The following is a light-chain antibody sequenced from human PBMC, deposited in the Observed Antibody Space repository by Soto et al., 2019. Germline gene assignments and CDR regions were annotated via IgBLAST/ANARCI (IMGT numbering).Light chain of an antibody. Sequence: TVLTQSPATLSLSPGERATLSCKASQSIGNSLGWFQQKPGQAPRLLIDDALNRATGIPARFTGSGSGSDFTLTISSLEPEDFGVYYCRQRYHWPLTFGGGTKVEIK. CDR2: DAL. V-gene: IGKV3-11*01. CDR1: QSIGNS. J-gene: IGKJ4*01. CDR3: RQRYHWPLT.